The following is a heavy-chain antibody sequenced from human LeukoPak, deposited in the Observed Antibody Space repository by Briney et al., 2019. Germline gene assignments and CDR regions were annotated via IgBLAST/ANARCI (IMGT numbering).Heavy chain of an antibody. Sequence: PSGTLSLTCAVSGGSISSSNWWSWVCQPPGKGLEWIGEIYHSGSTNYNPSLKSRVTISVDKSKNQFSLKLSSVTAADTAVYYCAREGGLVGATFDYWGQGTLVTVSS. CDR3: AREGGLVGATFDY. CDR1: GGSISSSNW. D-gene: IGHD1-26*01. CDR2: IYHSGST. V-gene: IGHV4-4*02. J-gene: IGHJ4*02.